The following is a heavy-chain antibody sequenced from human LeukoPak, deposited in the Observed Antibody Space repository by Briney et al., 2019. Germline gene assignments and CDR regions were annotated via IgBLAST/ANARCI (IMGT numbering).Heavy chain of an antibody. CDR2: IKQDGSEK. J-gene: IGHJ4*02. D-gene: IGHD3-10*01. V-gene: IGHV3-7*01. CDR3: ARGGGSGDY. Sequence: GGSLRLSCAASEFTFSNYWMNWVRQAPGKGLEWVANIKQDGSEKYYVDSVKGRFTISRDNAKNSLYLQMNSLRAEDTAVYYCARGGGSGDYWGQGTLVTVSS. CDR1: EFTFSNYW.